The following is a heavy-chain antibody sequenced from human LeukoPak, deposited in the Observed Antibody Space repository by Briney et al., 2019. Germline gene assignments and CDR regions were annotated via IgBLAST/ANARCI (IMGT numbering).Heavy chain of an antibody. CDR2: IYYSGST. CDR1: GGSISSYY. V-gene: IGHV4-59*08. D-gene: IGHD2-15*01. Sequence: SETLSLTCTVSGGSISSYYWSWSRQPPGKGLEWIGYIYYSGSTSHNPSLKSRVTLSVDTSKNQFSLKLSSVTAADTAVYYCARHYPYCSGGSCYLYYFDYWGQGTLVTVSS. CDR3: ARHYPYCSGGSCYLYYFDY. J-gene: IGHJ4*02.